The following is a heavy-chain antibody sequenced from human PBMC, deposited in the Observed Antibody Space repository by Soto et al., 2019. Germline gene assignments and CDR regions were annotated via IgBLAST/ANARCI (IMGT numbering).Heavy chain of an antibody. J-gene: IGHJ4*02. V-gene: IGHV1-8*01. CDR2: MNPNSGHT. D-gene: IGHD1-26*01. CDR1: GYTFTVYD. Sequence: ASVKVSCKASGYTFTVYDITCVRQATGQGLEWMGWMNPNSGHTGYAQKFQGRVTMTRNTSISTAYMELSSLRSEDTAVYYCARLQVGATGSYWGQGTLVTVSS. CDR3: ARLQVGATGSY.